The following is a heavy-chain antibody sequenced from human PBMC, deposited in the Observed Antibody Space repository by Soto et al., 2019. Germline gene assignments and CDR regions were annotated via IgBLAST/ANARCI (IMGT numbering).Heavy chain of an antibody. Sequence: PGRSLRLSGSASVFTFSSYGMQLFRPAPGNGLAWVSTISSSSNYIFYAESVKGRFTISRDNAKNSLYLQRNSRRAEDTAVYYCARAVGYEDGSGQYYYYGMDVWGQGTTVTV. CDR1: VFTFSSYG. D-gene: IGHD3-22*01. J-gene: IGHJ6*02. CDR2: ISSSSNYI. V-gene: IGHV3-21*01. CDR3: ARAVGYEDGSGQYYYYGMDV.